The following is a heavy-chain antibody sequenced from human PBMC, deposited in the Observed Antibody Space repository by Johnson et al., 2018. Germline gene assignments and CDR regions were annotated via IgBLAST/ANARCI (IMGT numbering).Heavy chain of an antibody. CDR1: GGSISSSNYY. Sequence: QVQLQESGPGLVKPLETLSLTCTVSGGSISSSNYYWGWIRQPPGKGLEWIGSIYYSGSTYYNPSLKSRVTISVDPSKNQFSLNLNSVTAADTTVFYCATGYYYYMDVWGNGTTVTVSS. V-gene: IGHV4-39*07. CDR2: IYYSGST. J-gene: IGHJ6*03. CDR3: ATGYYYYMDV.